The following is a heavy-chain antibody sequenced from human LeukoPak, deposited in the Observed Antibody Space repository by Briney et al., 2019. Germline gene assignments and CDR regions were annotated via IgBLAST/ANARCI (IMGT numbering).Heavy chain of an antibody. CDR2: ISGSGGST. J-gene: IGHJ3*02. CDR3: ANSRPGPFWSGYKGPSNAFDI. D-gene: IGHD3-3*01. Sequence: PGGSPRLSCAASGFTFSSYAMSWVRQAPGKGLEWVSAISGSGGSTYYADSVKGRFTISRDNSKNTLYLQMNSLRAEDTAVYYCANSRPGPFWSGYKGPSNAFDIWGQGTMVTVSS. V-gene: IGHV3-23*01. CDR1: GFTFSSYA.